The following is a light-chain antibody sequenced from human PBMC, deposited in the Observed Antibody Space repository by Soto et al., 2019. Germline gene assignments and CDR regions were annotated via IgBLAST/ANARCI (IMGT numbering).Light chain of an antibody. CDR1: QSVSSSE. J-gene: IGKJ4*01. V-gene: IGKV3-20*01. CDR2: SAS. Sequence: EMVLTQSPGTLSLSPGERATLSCRASQSVSSSELAWYQQKPDQAPRLLVYSASSRATGIPDRFSGSGSGTDFTLTIIRREPEDFAVYYCQHEGSSSPLPFGGGTKVEIK. CDR3: QHEGSSSPLP.